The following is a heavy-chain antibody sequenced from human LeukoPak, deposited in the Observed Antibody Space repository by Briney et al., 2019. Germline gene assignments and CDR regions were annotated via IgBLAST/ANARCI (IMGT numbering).Heavy chain of an antibody. D-gene: IGHD6-19*01. Sequence: GGSLRLSCAASRFTFSIYGMHWGPPAPGKGLEWGAVISYDGSNKYYTDPVKGRFTMSRDNSKNTLYLQMNSLRAEDTAVYYCAKELRAVAGKSPIFFDYWGQGTLVTVSS. J-gene: IGHJ4*02. CDR2: ISYDGSNK. V-gene: IGHV3-30*18. CDR1: RFTFSIYG. CDR3: AKELRAVAGKSPIFFDY.